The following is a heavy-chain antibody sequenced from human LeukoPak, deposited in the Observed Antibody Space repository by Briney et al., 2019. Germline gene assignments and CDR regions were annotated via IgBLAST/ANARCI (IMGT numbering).Heavy chain of an antibody. V-gene: IGHV1-2*02. J-gene: IGHJ4*02. CDR2: INPNSGGT. CDR1: GYTFTGYY. Sequence: ASVKVSCKASGYTFTGYYMHWVRQAPGQGLEWMGWINPNSGGTNYAQKFQGRVTMARDTSISTAYMELSRLRSDDTAVYYCARSRSHDILTGYWNNGNFDYWGQGTLVTVSS. D-gene: IGHD3-9*01. CDR3: ARSRSHDILTGYWNNGNFDY.